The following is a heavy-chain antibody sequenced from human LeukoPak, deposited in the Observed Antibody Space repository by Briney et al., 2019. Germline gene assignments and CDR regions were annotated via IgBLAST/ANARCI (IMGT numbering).Heavy chain of an antibody. V-gene: IGHV7-4-1*02. J-gene: IGHJ5*02. CDR2: INTDTGNP. Sequence: ASVKVSCKASGYTFTSYGINWVRQAPGQGLEWMGWINTDTGNPTYAQGFTGRFVFSLDTSVSTAYLQISSLKAEDTAVYYCEREVGHCGSSSCYARWFDAWGQGTLVTASS. CDR1: GYTFTSYG. D-gene: IGHD2-2*01. CDR3: EREVGHCGSSSCYARWFDA.